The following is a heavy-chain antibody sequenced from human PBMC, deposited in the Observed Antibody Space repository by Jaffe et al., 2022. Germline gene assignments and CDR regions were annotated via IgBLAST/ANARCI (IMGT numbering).Heavy chain of an antibody. D-gene: IGHD3-22*01. CDR2: IYSGGST. J-gene: IGHJ3*02. Sequence: EVQLVESGGGLVQPGGSLRLSCAASGFTVSSNYMSWVRQAPGKGLEWVSVIYSGGSTYYADSVKGRFTISRHNSKNTLYLQMNSLRAEDTAVYYCASSSGYYSYDAFDIWGQGTMVTVSS. V-gene: IGHV3-53*04. CDR3: ASSSGYYSYDAFDI. CDR1: GFTVSSNY.